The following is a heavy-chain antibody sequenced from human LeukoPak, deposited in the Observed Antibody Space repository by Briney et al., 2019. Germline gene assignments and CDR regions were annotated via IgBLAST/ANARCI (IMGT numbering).Heavy chain of an antibody. CDR1: GYTFTSYG. D-gene: IGHD3-16*02. J-gene: IGHJ6*02. CDR3: ARSLSPDYDYVGGSYRYTDYYYGMDV. CDR2: ISAYNGNT. Sequence: ASVKVSCKASGYTFTSYGISWVRQAPGQGLEWMGWISAYNGNTNYAQELQGRVTMTTDTSTSTAYMELRSLRSDDTAVYYCARSLSPDYDYVGGSYRYTDYYYGMDVWGQGTTVTVSS. V-gene: IGHV1-18*01.